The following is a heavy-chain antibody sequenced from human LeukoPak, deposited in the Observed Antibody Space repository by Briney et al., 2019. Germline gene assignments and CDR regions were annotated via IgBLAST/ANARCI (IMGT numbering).Heavy chain of an antibody. J-gene: IGHJ6*02. Sequence: GGSLRLSCAASGFTFSSYAMSWVRQAPGKGLEWVSAISGSGGSTYYADSVKGRFTISRDNSKNTLYLQMNSPRAEDTAVYYCAKDLGPTYVNGYYYYGMDVWGQGTTVTVFS. CDR1: GFTFSSYA. D-gene: IGHD3-16*01. CDR3: AKDLGPTYVNGYYYYGMDV. CDR2: ISGSGGST. V-gene: IGHV3-23*01.